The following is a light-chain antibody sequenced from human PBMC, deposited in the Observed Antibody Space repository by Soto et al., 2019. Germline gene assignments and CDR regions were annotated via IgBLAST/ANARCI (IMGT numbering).Light chain of an antibody. CDR1: QSIGKY. J-gene: IGKJ4*01. Sequence: VQMTHTLSSLSVYVSDRGTITCRASQSIGKYLSCFQQTPGNAPKLLIYAASGLQSGVPSRFSGSGSGTDFTLTINSLQREDFAPYYCQQSYNPPLTFGGGTKVDI. CDR3: QQSYNPPLT. CDR2: AAS. V-gene: IGKV1-39*01.